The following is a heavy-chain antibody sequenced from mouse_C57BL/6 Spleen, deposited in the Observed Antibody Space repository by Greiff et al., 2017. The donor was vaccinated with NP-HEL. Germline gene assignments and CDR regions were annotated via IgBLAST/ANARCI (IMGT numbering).Heavy chain of an antibody. J-gene: IGHJ3*01. CDR2: IDPSDSYT. V-gene: IGHV1-50*01. Sequence: QVQLQQPGAELVKPGASVKLSCKASGYTFTSYWMQWVKQRPGQGLEWIGEIDPSDSYTNYNQKFKGKATLTVDTSSSTAYMQLSSLTSEDSAVYYCARDGTTVVATDSWFAYWGQGTLVTVSA. D-gene: IGHD1-1*01. CDR1: GYTFTSYW. CDR3: ARDGTTVVATDSWFAY.